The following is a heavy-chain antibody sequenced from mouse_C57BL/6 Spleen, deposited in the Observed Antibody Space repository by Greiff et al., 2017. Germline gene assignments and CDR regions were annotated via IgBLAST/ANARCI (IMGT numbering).Heavy chain of an antibody. CDR2: INPNNGGT. D-gene: IGHD1-1*01. Sequence: VQLQQSGPELVKPGASVKMSCKASGYTFTDYNMHWVKQSHGKSLEWIGYINPNNGGTSYNQKFKGKATLTVNKSSSTAYMELRSLTSEDSAVYYCARERSTVVGAMDYWGQGTSVTVSS. J-gene: IGHJ4*01. V-gene: IGHV1-22*01. CDR3: ARERSTVVGAMDY. CDR1: GYTFTDYN.